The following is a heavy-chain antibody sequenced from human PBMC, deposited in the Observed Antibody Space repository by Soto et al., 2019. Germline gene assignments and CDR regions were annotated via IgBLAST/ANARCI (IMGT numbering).Heavy chain of an antibody. Sequence: TLALTCKVSDDSVRSTNWWTWVRQPPGKGLEWIGEIYYSGMTNYNTSLKSRVTLSIDKSKNQVSLKLSSGGAADTAVFYCASRKVESYAIDYWGHKTLVTVSS. V-gene: IGHV4-4*02. CDR1: DDSVRSTNW. J-gene: IGHJ4*01. CDR2: IYYSGMT. CDR3: ASRKVESYAIDY. D-gene: IGHD1-26*01.